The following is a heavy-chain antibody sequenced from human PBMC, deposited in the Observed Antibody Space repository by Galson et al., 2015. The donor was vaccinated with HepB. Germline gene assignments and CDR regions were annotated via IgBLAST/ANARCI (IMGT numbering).Heavy chain of an antibody. D-gene: IGHD3-9*01. V-gene: IGHV3-23*01. J-gene: IGHJ4*02. CDR3: AKDRYDDTLTGYYTH. Sequence: SLRLSCAASGFTFRSYAMSWVRKAPGKGLEWVSGISGRGGSTYYTDSVKGRFTISRDNSQNMLYLQMSSLRAEDKAVYYCAKDRYDDTLTGYYTHWGQGTLVTVSS. CDR2: ISGRGGST. CDR1: GFTFRSYA.